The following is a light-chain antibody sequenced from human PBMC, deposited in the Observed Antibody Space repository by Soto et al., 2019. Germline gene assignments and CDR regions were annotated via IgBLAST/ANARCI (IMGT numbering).Light chain of an antibody. CDR3: QRRNRWLRT. V-gene: IGKV3-11*01. Sequence: EIVLTQSPATLSLSPGERATLSCRASQSVSNYLAWYQQKPGQAPRLLMYETSKRATGIPARFSGSGSGTDFPLSISSLEPEDFAVYYCQRRNRWLRTFGQGTRLEIK. J-gene: IGKJ2*01. CDR2: ETS. CDR1: QSVSNY.